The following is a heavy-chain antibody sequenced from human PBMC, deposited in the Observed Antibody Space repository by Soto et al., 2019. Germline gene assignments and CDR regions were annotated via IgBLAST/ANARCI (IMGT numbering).Heavy chain of an antibody. Sequence: QVQLVESGGGVVQPGRSLRLSCAASGFTFSSYGMHWVRQAPGKGLEWVAVIWYDGSNKYYADSVKGRFTISRDNSKNTLELQMNSLRAGDTAVYYCARGPIVPAVIFGWVDPWGQGTLVTVSS. D-gene: IGHD2-2*02. CDR3: ARGPIVPAVIFGWVDP. J-gene: IGHJ5*02. V-gene: IGHV3-33*01. CDR1: GFTFSSYG. CDR2: IWYDGSNK.